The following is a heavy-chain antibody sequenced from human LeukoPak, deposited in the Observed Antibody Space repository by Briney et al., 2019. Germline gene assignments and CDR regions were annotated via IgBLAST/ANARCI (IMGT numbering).Heavy chain of an antibody. V-gene: IGHV4-4*02. J-gene: IGHJ3*02. CDR1: GGSISSSNW. CDR2: IYYTGGT. CDR3: ARGNQDSSHAFDI. Sequence: SGTLSLTCAVSGGSISSSNWWSWVRQPPGKGLEWIATIYYTGGTYYNPSLKSRVTISVDTSKNQFSLKLSSVTAADTAVYYCARGNQDSSHAFDIWGQGTMVTVSS. D-gene: IGHD3-22*01.